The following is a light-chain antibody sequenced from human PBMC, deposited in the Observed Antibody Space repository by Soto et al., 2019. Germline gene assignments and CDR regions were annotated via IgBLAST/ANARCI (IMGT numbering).Light chain of an antibody. J-gene: IGLJ3*02. Sequence: QSVLTQPPSVSGAPGQRVTISCTGSSSNIGADYDIHWYQHLPGTAPKLLIYANINRPSGVPDRFSGSKSGTSASLAITELQAEDEADYYCQSYDSSLRGWLFGGGTKLTVL. V-gene: IGLV1-40*01. CDR3: QSYDSSLRGWL. CDR2: ANI. CDR1: SSNIGADYD.